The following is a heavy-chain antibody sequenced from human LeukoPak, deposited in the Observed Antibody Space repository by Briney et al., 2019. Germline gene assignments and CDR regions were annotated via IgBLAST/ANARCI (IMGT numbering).Heavy chain of an antibody. Sequence: SETLSLTCTVSGGSVSSGSYYWSWIRQPPGKGLEWIGYVYFSGSTNYNPSLKSRVTISVDTSKNQFSLKLSSVTAADTAVYYCARSTNGYSYGYDYWGQGTLVTVSS. V-gene: IGHV4-61*01. J-gene: IGHJ4*02. CDR2: VYFSGST. CDR1: GGSVSSGSYY. D-gene: IGHD5-18*01. CDR3: ARSTNGYSYGYDY.